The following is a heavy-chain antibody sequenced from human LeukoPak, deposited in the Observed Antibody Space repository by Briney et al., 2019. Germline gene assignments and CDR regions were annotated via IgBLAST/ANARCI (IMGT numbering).Heavy chain of an antibody. CDR3: ARGFSGSFEY. V-gene: IGHV3-7*01. CDR1: GFTFSNYW. Sequence: PGVSLRLSCAASGFTFSNYWMNWVRQAPGKGLEWVANIKQDGSETRYVDSVKGRFTISRDNAKNSLFLQMNSLRADDTAVYFCARGFSGSFEYWGRGTLVTVSS. J-gene: IGHJ4*02. D-gene: IGHD1-26*01. CDR2: IKQDGSET.